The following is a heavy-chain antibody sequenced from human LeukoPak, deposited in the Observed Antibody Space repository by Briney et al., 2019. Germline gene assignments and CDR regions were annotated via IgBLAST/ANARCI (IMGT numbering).Heavy chain of an antibody. Sequence: GGSLRLSCAASGFTVSSNYMSWVRQAPGKGLEWVSIIYNGGSTYYADSVKGRFTISRDNSKNTLYLQMNSQRAEDTAVYYCARDRGGGIAAAGTFFDYWGQGALVTVSS. D-gene: IGHD6-13*01. V-gene: IGHV3-53*01. CDR2: IYNGGST. CDR3: ARDRGGGIAAAGTFFDY. J-gene: IGHJ4*02. CDR1: GFTVSSNY.